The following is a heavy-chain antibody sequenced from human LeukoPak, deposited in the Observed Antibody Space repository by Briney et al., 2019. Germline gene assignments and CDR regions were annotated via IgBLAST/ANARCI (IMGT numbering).Heavy chain of an antibody. CDR2: ISGSGDST. CDR3: AKGGRDYYASGSYYSRLYGMDV. D-gene: IGHD3-10*01. Sequence: PGGSLRLSCEASGVTFSSYAMSWVRQAPGKGLEWVPAISGSGDSTYYADSVKGRFTVSRDNSKNKLYLQMNSLRVEDTAVYYCAKGGRDYYASGSYYSRLYGMDVWGQGTTVTVSS. V-gene: IGHV3-23*01. CDR1: GVTFSSYA. J-gene: IGHJ6*02.